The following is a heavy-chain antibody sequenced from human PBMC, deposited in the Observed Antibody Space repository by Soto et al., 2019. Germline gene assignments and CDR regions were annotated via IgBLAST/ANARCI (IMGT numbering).Heavy chain of an antibody. D-gene: IGHD3-22*01. CDR2: ISYDGSNK. Sequence: PGGSLRLSCAASGFTFSNYAMHWVRQAPGKGLEWVALISYDGSNKYYADSVKGRFTISRDNSKNTLYLQMNSLGAEDTAVYYCARGYYDTSGPQTWGQGTLVTVSS. CDR3: ARGYYDTSGPQT. J-gene: IGHJ5*02. CDR1: GFTFSNYA. V-gene: IGHV3-30-3*01.